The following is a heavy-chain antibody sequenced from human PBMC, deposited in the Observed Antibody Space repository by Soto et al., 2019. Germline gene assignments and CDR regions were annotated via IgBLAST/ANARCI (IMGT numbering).Heavy chain of an antibody. Sequence: KGLDWVAVIWYDGSNKYYADSVKGRFTISRDNSKKTLYLQMNSLRAEDTAVYYCARADYYGSDLDAFDIWGQGTMVTVSS. D-gene: IGHD3-10*01. J-gene: IGHJ3*02. CDR2: IWYDGSNK. V-gene: IGHV3-33*01. CDR3: ARADYYGSDLDAFDI.